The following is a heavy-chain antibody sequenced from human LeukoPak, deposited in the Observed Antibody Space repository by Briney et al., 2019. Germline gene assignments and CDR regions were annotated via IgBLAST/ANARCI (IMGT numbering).Heavy chain of an antibody. CDR1: GFTFSRHG. D-gene: IGHD3-3*01. CDR3: ARDRAWNYFDY. V-gene: IGHV3-30*03. CDR2: ISNDGSRK. J-gene: IGHJ4*02. Sequence: GGSLRLSCAPSGFTFSRHGMHWVRQAPGKGLEWVAIISNDGSRKYYAHSVEGQFTISRDNSKNTLYLQMDSLRAEDTAVYYCARDRAWNYFDYWGQGTLVTVSS.